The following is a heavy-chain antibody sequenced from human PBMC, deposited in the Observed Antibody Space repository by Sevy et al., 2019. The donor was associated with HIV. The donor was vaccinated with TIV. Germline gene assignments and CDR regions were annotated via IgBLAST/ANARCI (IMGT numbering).Heavy chain of an antibody. D-gene: IGHD5-12*01. CDR2: ISGSGGST. Sequence: GGSLRLSCAASGFTFSSYAMSWVRQAPGKGLEWVSAISGSGGSTYYADSVKGRFTISRDNSKNTQYLQMNGLRAEDTAVYYGAKGSRWLQIDYWGQGTLVTVSS. CDR1: GFTFSSYA. J-gene: IGHJ4*02. V-gene: IGHV3-23*01. CDR3: AKGSRWLQIDY.